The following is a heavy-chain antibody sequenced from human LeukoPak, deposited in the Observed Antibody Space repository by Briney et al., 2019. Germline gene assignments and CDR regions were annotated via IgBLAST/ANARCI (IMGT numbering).Heavy chain of an antibody. CDR2: ISHDGSVK. J-gene: IGHJ4*02. Sequence: PGTSLRVSCAASGFTFSVYGMHWVRQAPGKGLEWVALISHDGSVKYYADSVKGRFTISRDNSKNTLYLQMNSLRAEDTAVYYCARAQGREGYDFWSGYYTGIDHLLFDYWGQGTLITVSS. D-gene: IGHD3-3*01. CDR3: ARAQGREGYDFWSGYYTGIDHLLFDY. V-gene: IGHV3-30*03. CDR1: GFTFSVYG.